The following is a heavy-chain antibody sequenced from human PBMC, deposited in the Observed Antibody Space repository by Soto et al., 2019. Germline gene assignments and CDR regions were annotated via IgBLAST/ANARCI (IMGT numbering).Heavy chain of an antibody. V-gene: IGHV3-21*01. CDR2: ISSSSTYI. Sequence: PGGSLRLSCAASGFTFSAHSMNWVRQAPGRGLEWVSSISSSSTYIFYADSIKGRFTISRDDARNSLYLQMNGLRVEDTAVYYCAGGGQLDLWGQGTLVTVSS. CDR1: GFTFSAHS. D-gene: IGHD3-16*01. J-gene: IGHJ5*02. CDR3: AGGGQLDL.